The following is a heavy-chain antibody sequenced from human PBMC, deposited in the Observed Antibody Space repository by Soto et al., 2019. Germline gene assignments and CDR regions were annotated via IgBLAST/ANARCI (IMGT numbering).Heavy chain of an antibody. CDR1: GFSLSTSEVG. J-gene: IGHJ4*02. Sequence: QITLKESGPTLVKPTQTLTVTCTFSGFSLSTSEVGVGWIRQPPGKGLEWLALIYWDDDKRYSPSLKSRLTVTKDTSKNQVVLTMTNMDPLDTATYYCAHRFDWYYFDNWGQGTLVTVSS. D-gene: IGHD3-9*01. CDR2: IYWDDDK. V-gene: IGHV2-5*02. CDR3: AHRFDWYYFDN.